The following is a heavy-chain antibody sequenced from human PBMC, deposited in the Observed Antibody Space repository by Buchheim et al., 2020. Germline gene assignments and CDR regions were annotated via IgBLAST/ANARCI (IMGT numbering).Heavy chain of an antibody. V-gene: IGHV3-15*01. CDR1: GFTFSDVW. J-gene: IGHJ4*02. CDR3: ITGVVGAPYTFF. D-gene: IGHD2-15*01. Sequence: EVQLVESGGGLVKPGGCLRLSCAASGFTFSDVWRSWVRQAPGKGLEWVGRIKSKTAGETTDYAEPGNGRFSISRDDSKNTLYLQMSSLKTEDTAVYFCITGVVGAPYTFFWGQGTL. CDR2: IKSKTAGETT.